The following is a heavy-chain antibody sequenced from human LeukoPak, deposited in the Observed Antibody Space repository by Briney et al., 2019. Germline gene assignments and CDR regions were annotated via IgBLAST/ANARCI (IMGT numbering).Heavy chain of an antibody. Sequence: SVTVSCKASGGTFSSYAISWARQAPGQGLEWMGGIIPIFGTANYAQKFQGRVTITADKSTSTAYMELSSLRSEDTAVYYCARDGGYSSELYWFDPWGQGTLVTVSS. CDR1: GGTFSSYA. D-gene: IGHD6-19*01. CDR3: ARDGGYSSELYWFDP. V-gene: IGHV1-69*06. CDR2: IIPIFGTA. J-gene: IGHJ5*02.